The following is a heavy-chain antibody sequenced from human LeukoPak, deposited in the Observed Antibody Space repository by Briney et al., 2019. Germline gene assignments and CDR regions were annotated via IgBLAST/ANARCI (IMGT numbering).Heavy chain of an antibody. V-gene: IGHV3-7*03. Sequence: GGSLRLSCAASGFTFSDYWMSWVRQAPEKGLERVANIRLDGSDKYYVGSVKGRFTISRDNAKNSLYLQMNSLRAEDTAVYYCARVLSRYCSSAGCYDGVFDYWGQGTLVTVSS. CDR3: ARVLSRYCSSAGCYDGVFDY. D-gene: IGHD2-2*01. J-gene: IGHJ4*02. CDR1: GFTFSDYW. CDR2: IRLDGSDK.